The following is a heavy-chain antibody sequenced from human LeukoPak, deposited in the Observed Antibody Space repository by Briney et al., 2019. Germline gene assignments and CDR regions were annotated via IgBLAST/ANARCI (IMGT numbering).Heavy chain of an antibody. CDR1: GYTLTGYY. CDR2: INPNSGGT. V-gene: IGHV1-2*02. D-gene: IGHD6-13*01. CDR3: ACMGDPIAAATEGYYFDY. J-gene: IGHJ4*02. Sequence: GASVKVSCKASGYTLTGYYMHWVRQAPGQGLEWMGWINPNSGGTNYAQKFQGRVTMTRDTSISTTYMELSRLRSDDTAVYYCACMGDPIAAATEGYYFDYWGQGTLVTVSS.